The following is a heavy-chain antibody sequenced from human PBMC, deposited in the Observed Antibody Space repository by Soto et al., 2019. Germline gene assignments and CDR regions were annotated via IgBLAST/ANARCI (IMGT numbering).Heavy chain of an antibody. CDR3: AMDEGFCSGGSCTGWFDP. D-gene: IGHD2-15*01. Sequence: QVQLVQSGAEVKRPGASVKVSCKASGYTFSNYFINWVRQAPGQGLEWVGVINPKGGATTYAQKFQGRVNMTSDTSTNTIYLTLRSLTSEDTAFYYCAMDEGFCSGGSCTGWFDPWGQGTLVTVSS. CDR1: GYTFSNYF. CDR2: INPKGGAT. V-gene: IGHV1-46*01. J-gene: IGHJ5*02.